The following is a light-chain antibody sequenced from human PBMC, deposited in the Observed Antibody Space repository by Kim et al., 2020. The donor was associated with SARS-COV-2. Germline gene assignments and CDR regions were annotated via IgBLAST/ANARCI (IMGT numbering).Light chain of an antibody. CDR3: QQYKNWSPIT. CDR2: GAS. CDR1: QSVSTD. J-gene: IGKJ5*01. V-gene: IGKV3D-15*01. Sequence: SPGERAPRSCRASQSVSTDLAWYQQKSGQAPRLLIYGASTRATGIPGRFSGSGSGTEFTLTISGLQSEDLAVYYCQQYKNWSPITFGQGTRLEIK.